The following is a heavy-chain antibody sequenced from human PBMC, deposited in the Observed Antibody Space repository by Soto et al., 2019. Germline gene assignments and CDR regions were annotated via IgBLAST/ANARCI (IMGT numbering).Heavy chain of an antibody. CDR3: ARGGSPYVWFNEF. Sequence: QEQLVQSGPEVKKPGSSVKVSCKDSGGLFSSFAISWVRQAPGQGLEWLGGIIPVFGTTNYAEKFQGRVTITADESTNTAYRELSSLRSGDTAMYYCARGGSPYVWFNEFWGQGTLVTVSS. J-gene: IGHJ4*02. V-gene: IGHV1-69*01. CDR2: IIPVFGTT. CDR1: GGLFSSFA. D-gene: IGHD3-16*01.